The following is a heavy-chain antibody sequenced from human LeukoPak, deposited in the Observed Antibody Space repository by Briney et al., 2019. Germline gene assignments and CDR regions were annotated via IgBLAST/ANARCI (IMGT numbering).Heavy chain of an antibody. V-gene: IGHV3-7*01. J-gene: IGHJ6*03. D-gene: IGHD2-15*01. Sequence: PGGSLRLSCAASGFTFSDYYMSWVRQAPGKVLEWVANIKRNGSEKYYVDSVKGRFTISRDNAKKSLYLQMNSLRAEDTAVYYCARRNQYCSGGSCSFGGRYYYYYMDIWGKGTTVTVSS. CDR1: GFTFSDYY. CDR3: ARRNQYCSGGSCSFGGRYYYYYMDI. CDR2: IKRNGSEK.